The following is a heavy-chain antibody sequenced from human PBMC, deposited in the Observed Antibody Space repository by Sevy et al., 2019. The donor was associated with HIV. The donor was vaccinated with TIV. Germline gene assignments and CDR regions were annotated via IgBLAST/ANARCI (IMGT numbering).Heavy chain of an antibody. Sequence: GGSLRLSCAASGFTFSSYWMSWVRQAPGKGLEWVANIKQDGSEKYYVDSVKGRFTISRDNAQNSLYLQMNSLGAEDMAVYYCAREARLYDSSGYSTDYWGQGTLVTVSS. J-gene: IGHJ4*02. CDR3: AREARLYDSSGYSTDY. V-gene: IGHV3-7*01. D-gene: IGHD3-22*01. CDR1: GFTFSSYW. CDR2: IKQDGSEK.